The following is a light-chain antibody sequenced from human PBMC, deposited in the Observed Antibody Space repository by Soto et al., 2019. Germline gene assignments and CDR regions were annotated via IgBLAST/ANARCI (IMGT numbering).Light chain of an antibody. CDR1: QSVSSN. J-gene: IGKJ4*01. CDR2: GAS. CDR3: QRCNSRPLT. V-gene: IGKV3-15*01. Sequence: IVLTQSPATLSVSPGERATLSCRASQSVSSNLSWYQQKPGKAPSLLIYGASIMESGIPARFSGSGSGTEFTLTINSLQPEDFAAYYCQRCNSRPLTFGGGTKVDIK.